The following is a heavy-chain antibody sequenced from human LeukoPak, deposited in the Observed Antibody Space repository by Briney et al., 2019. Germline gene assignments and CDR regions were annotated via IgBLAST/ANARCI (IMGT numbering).Heavy chain of an antibody. CDR1: GFTFSNFA. V-gene: IGHV3-30*04. CDR3: ARENYYDSGGHYSLGAFDI. D-gene: IGHD3-22*01. Sequence: GGSLRLSCVVSGFTFSNFAMHWVRQAPGKGLEWVAVTSYDERRKFYADSVKGRFTISRDYVKSTLYLQMNSLRPEDTAVYYCARENYYDSGGHYSLGAFDIWGQGTLVTVSS. J-gene: IGHJ3*02. CDR2: TSYDERRK.